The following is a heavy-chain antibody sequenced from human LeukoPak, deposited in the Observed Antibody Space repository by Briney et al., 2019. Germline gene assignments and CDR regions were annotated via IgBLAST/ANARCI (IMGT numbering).Heavy chain of an antibody. CDR3: ARDIRFGELSISYGMDV. J-gene: IGHJ6*02. CDR2: INPNSGGT. CDR1: GYTFTGHY. D-gene: IGHD3-10*01. Sequence: ASVKVSCKASGYTFTGHYIHWVRQAPGQGLEWMGWINPNSGGTKFAQKFQGRVTMTRDTSISTAHMELNRLRSDDTAVYYCARDIRFGELSISYGMDVWGQGTTVTVSS. V-gene: IGHV1-2*02.